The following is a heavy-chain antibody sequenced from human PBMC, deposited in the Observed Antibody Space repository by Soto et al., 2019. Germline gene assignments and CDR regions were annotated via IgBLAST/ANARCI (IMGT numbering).Heavy chain of an antibody. V-gene: IGHV1-69*01. CDR2: IIPIFGTA. D-gene: IGHD6-13*01. CDR1: GGTFSSYA. CDR3: ARAGQQLTTGWFVP. J-gene: IGHJ5*02. Sequence: QAQLVQSGAEVKKPGSSVKVSCKASGGTFSSYAISWVRQAPGQGLEWMGGIIPIFGTANYAQKFQGRVTITADEATSTAYMELSRLGSEATAVYYCARAGQQLTTGWFVPWGQGPLVTVSS.